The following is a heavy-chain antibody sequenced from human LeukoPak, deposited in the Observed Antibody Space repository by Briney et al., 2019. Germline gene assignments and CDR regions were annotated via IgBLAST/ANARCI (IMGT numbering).Heavy chain of an antibody. CDR2: IYYSGST. V-gene: IGHV4-31*03. CDR3: ARGRMDTAMVTAFDF. CDR1: GGSISSSGFY. Sequence: SQTLSLTCTVSGGSISSSGFYWSWIRQHPGKGLEWIGYIYYSGSTDYNPSLESRVTISVDTSKNQFSLKLSSVTAADTAVYYCARGRMDTAMVTAFDFWGQGTLVTVSS. J-gene: IGHJ4*02. D-gene: IGHD5-18*01.